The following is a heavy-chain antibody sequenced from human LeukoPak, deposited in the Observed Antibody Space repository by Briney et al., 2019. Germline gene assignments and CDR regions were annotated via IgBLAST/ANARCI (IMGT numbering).Heavy chain of an antibody. D-gene: IGHD3-22*01. V-gene: IGHV4-39*01. Sequence: KPSETLSLTCTVSGGSISSSSYYWGWIRQPPGKGLEWIGSVYYSGSTYYNPSLESRVTISVDTSKNQFSLKLKSVTAADTAVYYCASYYFDSRGYYSGFFDPWGQGTLVTVSS. CDR3: ASYYFDSRGYYSGFFDP. J-gene: IGHJ5*02. CDR2: VYYSGST. CDR1: GGSISSSSYY.